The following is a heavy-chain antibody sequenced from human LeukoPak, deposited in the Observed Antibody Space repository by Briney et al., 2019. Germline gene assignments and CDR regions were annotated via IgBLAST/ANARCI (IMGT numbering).Heavy chain of an antibody. Sequence: GGSLRLSCAASGFTFWSYSMHWVRQAPGKGLEWVSYISSSSSTIDYADSVKGRFTVSRDNAKNSLFLQMNSLRVEDTAIYYCATGIATAMNYWGQGTLVAVSS. CDR1: GFTFWSYS. V-gene: IGHV3-48*01. CDR2: ISSSSSTI. CDR3: ATGIATAMNY. J-gene: IGHJ4*02. D-gene: IGHD1-1*01.